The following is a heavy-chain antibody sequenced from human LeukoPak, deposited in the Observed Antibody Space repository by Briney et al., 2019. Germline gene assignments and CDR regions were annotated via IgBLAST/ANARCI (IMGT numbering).Heavy chain of an antibody. CDR2: INPKTGGT. CDR1: GYTFTGYF. CDR3: ARVGRSWYLRIGQ. Sequence: ASVKVSCKASGYTFTGYFMHWVRQAPGQGLEWMGWINPKTGGTSYAQKFQGRVTMTRDTSISTAYMELSNLRSDDTAVYYCARVGRSWYLRIGQWGQGTLVTVSS. J-gene: IGHJ4*02. V-gene: IGHV1-2*02. D-gene: IGHD6-13*01.